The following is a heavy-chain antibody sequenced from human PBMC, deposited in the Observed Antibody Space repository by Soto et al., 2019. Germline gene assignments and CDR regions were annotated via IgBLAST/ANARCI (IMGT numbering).Heavy chain of an antibody. CDR2: IIPIFGTA. V-gene: IGHV1-69*12. CDR1: GGTFSSYA. J-gene: IGHJ5*02. CDR3: ARDRGPSSGYYPYWFDP. D-gene: IGHD3-22*01. Sequence: QVQLVQSGAEVKKPGSSVKVSCKASGGTFSSYAISWVRQAPGQGLEWMGEIIPIFGTANYAQKFQGRVTSTADESTNTAYMELSSLRSEDTAVYYCARDRGPSSGYYPYWFDPWGQGTLVTVSS.